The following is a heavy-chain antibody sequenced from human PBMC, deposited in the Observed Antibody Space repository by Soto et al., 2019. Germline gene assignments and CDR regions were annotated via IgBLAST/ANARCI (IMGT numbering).Heavy chain of an antibody. J-gene: IGHJ6*04. CDR1: GFTVSSYA. D-gene: IGHD2-2*01. CDR2: ISYDGSNK. Sequence: PGESLKISCAASGFTVSSYAMHWVRQAPGKGLEWVAVISYDGSNKYYADSVKGRFTISRDNSKNTLYLQMNSLRAEDTAVYYCARVRVDCSSTSCYYYYYGMDVWGKGPTVTVSS. V-gene: IGHV3-30-3*01. CDR3: ARVRVDCSSTSCYYYYYGMDV.